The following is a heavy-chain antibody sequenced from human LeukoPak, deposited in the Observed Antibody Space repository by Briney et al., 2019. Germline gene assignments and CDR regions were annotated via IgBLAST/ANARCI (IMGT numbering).Heavy chain of an antibody. V-gene: IGHV3-30*02. CDR1: GFTFSSYG. J-gene: IGHJ4*02. D-gene: IGHD6-19*01. CDR2: IRYDGSNK. Sequence: GGSLRLSCAASGFTFSSYGMHWVRQAPGKGLEWVAFIRYDGSNKYYADSVKGRFTISRDNSKNTLYLQMNSLRAEDTAVYYCAREQWLPFDYWGQGTLVTVSS. CDR3: AREQWLPFDY.